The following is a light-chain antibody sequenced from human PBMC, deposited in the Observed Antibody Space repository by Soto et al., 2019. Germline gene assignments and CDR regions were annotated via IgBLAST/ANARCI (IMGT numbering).Light chain of an antibody. CDR3: VLYMGSGISV. CDR1: SGSVSTDYY. V-gene: IGLV8-61*01. Sequence: QTVVTQEPSFSVSPGGTVTLTCGLNSGSVSTDYYPSWYQQTPGQAPRTLIYSTNTRSPGVPDRFFGSILGNKAALTITGAQREDESDYYCVLYMGSGISVFGGGTKVTVL. J-gene: IGLJ3*02. CDR2: STN.